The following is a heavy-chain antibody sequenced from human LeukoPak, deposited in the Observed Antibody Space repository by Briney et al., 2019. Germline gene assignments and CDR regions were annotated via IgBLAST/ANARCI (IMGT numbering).Heavy chain of an antibody. D-gene: IGHD6-13*01. CDR1: GFTFSSYA. J-gene: IGHJ4*02. CDR2: ISGSGGST. CDR3: AKDLRYSSSWYSY. Sequence: GGSLRLSCAASGFTFSSYAMSWVRQAPGKGLEWVSAISGSGGSTYYADSVKGRFTISRDNSKNTLYLQMNSLRAEDTAAYYCAKDLRYSSSWYSYWGQGTLVTVSS. V-gene: IGHV3-23*01.